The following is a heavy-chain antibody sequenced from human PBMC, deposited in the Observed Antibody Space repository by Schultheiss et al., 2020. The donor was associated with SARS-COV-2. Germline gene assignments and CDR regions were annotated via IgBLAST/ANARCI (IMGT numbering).Heavy chain of an antibody. CDR3: ARVTKSTSCHIDP. D-gene: IGHD2-2*01. CDR2: IYYSGST. V-gene: IGHV4-34*01. J-gene: IGHJ5*02. Sequence: SQTLSLTCAVYGGSFSGYYWGWIRQPPGKGLEWIGSIYYSGSTYYNPSLKSRVTISVDTSKNQFSLKLSSVTAADTAVYYCARVTKSTSCHIDPWGQGTLVTVSS. CDR1: GGSFSGYY.